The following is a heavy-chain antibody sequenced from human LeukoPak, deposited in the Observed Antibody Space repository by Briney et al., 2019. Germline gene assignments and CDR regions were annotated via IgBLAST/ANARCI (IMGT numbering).Heavy chain of an antibody. V-gene: IGHV3-13*01. CDR2: IGTAGDT. CDR1: GFTFSSYD. D-gene: IGHD2-15*01. Sequence: GGSLRLSCAASGFTFSSYDMHWVRQATGKGLEWVSAIGTAGDTYYPGSVKGRFTISRENAKNSLYLQMNSLRAGDTAVYYCARTYCSGGSCYSPTWYFDLWGRGTLVTVSS. J-gene: IGHJ2*01. CDR3: ARTYCSGGSCYSPTWYFDL.